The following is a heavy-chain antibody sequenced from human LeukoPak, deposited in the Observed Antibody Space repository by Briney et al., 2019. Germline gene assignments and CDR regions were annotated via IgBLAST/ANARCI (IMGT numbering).Heavy chain of an antibody. J-gene: IGHJ4*02. D-gene: IGHD1-26*01. V-gene: IGHV1-3*03. CDR1: GYTFTSYA. Sequence: GASVKVSCKASGYTFTSYAMHWVRQASGQRLEWMGWINAGNGNTKYSQEFQGRVTITRDTSASTAYMELSSLRSEDMAVYYCARESRIVGATAFDYWGQGTLVTVSS. CDR3: ARESRIVGATAFDY. CDR2: INAGNGNT.